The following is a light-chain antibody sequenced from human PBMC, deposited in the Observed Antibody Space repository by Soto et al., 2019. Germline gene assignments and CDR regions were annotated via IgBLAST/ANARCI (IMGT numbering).Light chain of an antibody. Sequence: DIQMTQSPSALAGSVGDRVTITSRASQTISSWLAWYQQKPVKAPKLLIYKASTLKSGVPSRFSGSGSGTEFTLTISSLQPDDFATYYCQHYNSYSEAFGQGTKVDIK. J-gene: IGKJ1*01. CDR3: QHYNSYSEA. CDR1: QTISSW. CDR2: KAS. V-gene: IGKV1-5*03.